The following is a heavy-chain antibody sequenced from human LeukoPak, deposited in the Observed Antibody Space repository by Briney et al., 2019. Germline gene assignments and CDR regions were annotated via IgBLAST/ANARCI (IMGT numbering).Heavy chain of an antibody. CDR1: GFTFSSYG. V-gene: IGHV3-30*18. J-gene: IGHJ4*02. CDR3: AKDASGYYSEYYFDY. Sequence: GGSLRLSCAASGFTFSSYGMHWVRQALGKGLEWVAVISYDGSNKYYADSVKGRFTISRDNSKNTLYLQMNSLRAEDTAVYYCAKDASGYYSEYYFDYWGQGTLVTVSS. CDR2: ISYDGSNK. D-gene: IGHD3-22*01.